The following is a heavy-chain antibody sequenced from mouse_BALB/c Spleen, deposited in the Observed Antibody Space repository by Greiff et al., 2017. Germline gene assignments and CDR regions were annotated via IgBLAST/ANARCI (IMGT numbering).Heavy chain of an antibody. CDR3: ARRIYYDYESAMDD. CDR2: IYPGDGDT. V-gene: IGHV1-82*01. CDR1: GYAFSSSW. Sequence: QVQLKESGPELVKPGASVKISCKASGYAFSSSWMNWVKQRPGQGLEWIGRIYPGDGDTNYNGKFKGKATLTADKSSSTAYMQLSSLTSVDSAVYFWARRIYYDYESAMDDGGQGTAVTVSS. J-gene: IGHJ4*01. D-gene: IGHD2-4*01.